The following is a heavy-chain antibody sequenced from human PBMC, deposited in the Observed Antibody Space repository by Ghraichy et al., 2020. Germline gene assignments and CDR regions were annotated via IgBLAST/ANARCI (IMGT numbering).Heavy chain of an antibody. CDR3: ARASRVVRFYYYDGMDV. CDR2: ITSSSRSI. D-gene: IGHD4-23*01. Sequence: GESLNISCVGSGFTFSGYSMNWVRQSPGKGLEWVGYITSSSRSIFYADSVKGRFTISRDNAKNSLSLQMNSLRDEDTAVYYCARASRVVRFYYYDGMDVWGQGTTVTVSS. J-gene: IGHJ6*02. CDR1: GFTFSGYS. V-gene: IGHV3-48*02.